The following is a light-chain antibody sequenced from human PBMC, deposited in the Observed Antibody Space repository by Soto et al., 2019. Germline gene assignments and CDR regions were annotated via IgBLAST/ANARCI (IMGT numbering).Light chain of an antibody. CDR1: TSNIGNNY. CDR2: DNN. CDR3: GTWDTSRSGGGV. Sequence: QSVLTQPPSVSAAPGQKVTISCSGSTSNIGNNYVSWYQQLPGTAPKLLIYDNNKRPSGIPDRFSASKSATSATLGITGLQTGDEADYYCGTWDTSRSGGGVFGGGTKLTVL. V-gene: IGLV1-51*01. J-gene: IGLJ2*01.